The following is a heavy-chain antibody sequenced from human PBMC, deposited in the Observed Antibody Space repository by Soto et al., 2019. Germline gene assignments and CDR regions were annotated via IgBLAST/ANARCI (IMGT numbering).Heavy chain of an antibody. J-gene: IGHJ4*02. CDR3: AKAPTRHTSNCYDY. D-gene: IGHD2-2*01. Sequence: GGSLRLSCAASGFTFSSYAMSWVRQAPGKGLEWVSAISGSGGSTYYADSVKGRFTISRDNSKNTLYLQMNSLRAEDTAVYYCAKAPTRHTSNCYDYWGQGTLVTVSS. CDR2: ISGSGGST. V-gene: IGHV3-23*01. CDR1: GFTFSSYA.